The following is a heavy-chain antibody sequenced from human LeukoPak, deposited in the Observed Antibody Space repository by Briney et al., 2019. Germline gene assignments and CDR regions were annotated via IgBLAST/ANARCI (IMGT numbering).Heavy chain of an antibody. D-gene: IGHD3-22*01. J-gene: IGHJ4*02. CDR3: ARDPFGGYYVSGGYWALDY. CDR2: ISTYNGKT. Sequence: ASVKVSCKASGYTFTGPGFSWVRQAPGQGLEWMGWISTYNGKTISAQKYQGRLTMTTDTSTSTAYMELRSLGFDDTDVYYCARDPFGGYYVSGGYWALDYWGQGTLVTVSS. CDR1: GYTFTGPG. V-gene: IGHV1-18*01.